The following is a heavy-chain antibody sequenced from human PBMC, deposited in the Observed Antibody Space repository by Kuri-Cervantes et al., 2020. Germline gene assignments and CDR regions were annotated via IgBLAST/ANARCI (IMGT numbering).Heavy chain of an antibody. D-gene: IGHD3-22*01. CDR3: ARDLWDSYYYDSSGYSALDY. J-gene: IGHJ4*02. CDR1: GFTVSSNY. V-gene: IGHV3-33*08. CDR2: IWYDGSNK. Sequence: GGSLRLSCAASGFTVSSNYMSWVRQAPGKGLEWVAVIWYDGSNKYYADSVKGRFTISRDNSKNTLYLQMNSLRAEDTAVCYCARDLWDSYYYDSSGYSALDYWGQGTLVTVSS.